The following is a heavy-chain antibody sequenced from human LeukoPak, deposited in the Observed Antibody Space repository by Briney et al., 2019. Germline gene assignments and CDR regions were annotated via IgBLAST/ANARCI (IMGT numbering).Heavy chain of an antibody. D-gene: IGHD6-19*01. CDR3: AREDPMAVAGTAVDY. V-gene: IGHV1-46*01. Sequence: ASVKVSCKASGYTFTSYYMHWVRQAPGQGLEWMGIINPSGGSTSYAQKLQGRVTMTTDTSTSTAYMELRSLRSDDTAVYYCAREDPMAVAGTAVDYWGQGTLVTVSS. J-gene: IGHJ4*02. CDR1: GYTFTSYY. CDR2: INPSGGST.